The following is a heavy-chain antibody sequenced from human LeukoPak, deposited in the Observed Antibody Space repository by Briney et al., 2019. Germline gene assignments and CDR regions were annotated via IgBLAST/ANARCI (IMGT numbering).Heavy chain of an antibody. CDR2: IYHSGST. J-gene: IGHJ4*02. Sequence: PSETLSLTCAVYGGSFSGYYWSWIRQPPGKGLEWIGSIYHSGSTYYNPSLKSRVTISVDTSKNQFSLKLSSVTAADTAVYYCASRVIEVGYFDYWGQGTLVTVSS. V-gene: IGHV4-34*01. D-gene: IGHD3-10*01. CDR3: ASRVIEVGYFDY. CDR1: GGSFSGYY.